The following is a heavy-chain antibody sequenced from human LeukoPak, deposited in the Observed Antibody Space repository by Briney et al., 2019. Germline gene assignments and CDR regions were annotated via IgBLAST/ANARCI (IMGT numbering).Heavy chain of an antibody. CDR2: IYTSGST. CDR1: GGSISSGSYY. CDR3: ARGDYDGGLDY. J-gene: IGHJ4*02. D-gene: IGHD3-22*01. Sequence: PSQTLSLTCTVSGGSISSGSYYWSWVRQPAGKGLEWIGRIYTSGSTNYNPSLKSRVTISVDTSKNQFSLKLSSVTAADTAVYYCARGDYDGGLDYWGQGTLVTVSS. V-gene: IGHV4-61*02.